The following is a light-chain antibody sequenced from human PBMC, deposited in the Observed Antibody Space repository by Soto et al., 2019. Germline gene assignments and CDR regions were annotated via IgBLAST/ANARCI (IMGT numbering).Light chain of an antibody. Sequence: DIQMTQSPSSLSASIGNRVTITCQASQDISNYLNWYQQKSGKAPKLLIYDASNLETGVPSRFSGSGSGTDFTITINSLQTEDIATYYCQHRGTFGQGTKLESK. CDR1: QDISNY. V-gene: IGKV1-33*01. J-gene: IGKJ2*02. CDR2: DAS. CDR3: QHRGT.